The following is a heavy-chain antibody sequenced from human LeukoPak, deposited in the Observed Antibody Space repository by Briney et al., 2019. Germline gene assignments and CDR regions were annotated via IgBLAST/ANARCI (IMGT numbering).Heavy chain of an antibody. CDR1: GGTFSSYA. D-gene: IGHD6-19*01. J-gene: IGHJ4*02. Sequence: ASVKVSCKASGGTFSSYAISWVRQAPGQGLELMGRIIPIFGTANYAQKFQGRVTITTDESTSTAYMELSSLRSEDTAVYYCAREGKGSSGWALDYWGQGTLVTVSS. V-gene: IGHV1-69*05. CDR2: IIPIFGTA. CDR3: AREGKGSSGWALDY.